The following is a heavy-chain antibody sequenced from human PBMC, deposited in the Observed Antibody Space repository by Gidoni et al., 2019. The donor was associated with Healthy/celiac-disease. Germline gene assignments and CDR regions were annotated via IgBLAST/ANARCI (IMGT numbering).Heavy chain of an antibody. Sequence: EVQLVESGGGLVQPGGSLRPSCAASGFTFSSYWMSWVRQAPGKGLEWVANIKQDGSEKYYVDSVKGRFTISRDNAKNSLYLQMNSLRAEDTAVYYCARDRGYGEIDYWGQGTLVTVSS. CDR1: GFTFSSYW. V-gene: IGHV3-7*01. CDR3: ARDRGYGEIDY. D-gene: IGHD4-17*01. CDR2: IKQDGSEK. J-gene: IGHJ4*02.